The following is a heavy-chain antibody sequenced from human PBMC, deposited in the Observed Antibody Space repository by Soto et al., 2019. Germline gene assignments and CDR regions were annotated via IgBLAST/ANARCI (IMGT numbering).Heavy chain of an antibody. V-gene: IGHV1-18*01. D-gene: IGHD6-19*01. Sequence: GASVKVSCKASGYTFTSYGISWVRQAPGQGLEWMGWISAYNGNTNYAQKLQGRVTMTTDTSTSTAYMELRSLRSDDTAVYYCAREPLAFGSSENWFDPWGQGTLVTVSS. CDR2: ISAYNGNT. J-gene: IGHJ5*02. CDR1: GYTFTSYG. CDR3: AREPLAFGSSENWFDP.